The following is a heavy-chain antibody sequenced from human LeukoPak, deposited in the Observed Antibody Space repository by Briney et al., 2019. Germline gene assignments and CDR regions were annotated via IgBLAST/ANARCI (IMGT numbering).Heavy chain of an antibody. Sequence: LSGGSLRLSCAASGFSVSINYMSWVRQAPGKGLEWVSFIYSDGSTHYADSVKGRFTISRDNSKNTVYLQMNSLRVEDTAVYYCARGLFSAFHMWGQGTMVTVSS. CDR1: GFSVSINY. D-gene: IGHD3-3*02. CDR2: IYSDGST. CDR3: ARGLFSAFHM. V-gene: IGHV3-53*01. J-gene: IGHJ3*02.